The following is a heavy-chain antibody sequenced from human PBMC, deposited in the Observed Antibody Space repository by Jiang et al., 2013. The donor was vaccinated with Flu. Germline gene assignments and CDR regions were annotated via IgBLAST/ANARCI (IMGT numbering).Heavy chain of an antibody. CDR2: ISSSGSTI. CDR3: ARVTYCGGDCYPPEYYFDY. Sequence: GLVKPGGSLRLSCAASGFTFSDYHMSWIRQAPGKGLEWVSYISSSGSTIYYADSVKGRFTISRDNAKNSLFLQMNSLRAEDTAVYYCARVTYCGGDCYPPEYYFDYWGQGTLVTVSS. D-gene: IGHD2-21*02. J-gene: IGHJ4*02. CDR1: GFTFSDYH. V-gene: IGHV3-11*04.